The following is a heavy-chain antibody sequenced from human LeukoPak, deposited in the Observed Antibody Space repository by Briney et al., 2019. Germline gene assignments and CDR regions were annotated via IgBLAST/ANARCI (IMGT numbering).Heavy chain of an antibody. Sequence: SETLSLTCTVSGDSISSGDYYWSWIRQPAGKGLEWIGRISSSGSTNYNPSLKSRVTISVDTSKNQFSLKLSSVTAADTAVYYCAREVHSTYGSGSYYYYFDYWGQGTLVTVSS. J-gene: IGHJ4*02. V-gene: IGHV4-61*02. D-gene: IGHD3-10*01. CDR2: ISSSGST. CDR1: GDSISSGDYY. CDR3: AREVHSTYGSGSYYYYFDY.